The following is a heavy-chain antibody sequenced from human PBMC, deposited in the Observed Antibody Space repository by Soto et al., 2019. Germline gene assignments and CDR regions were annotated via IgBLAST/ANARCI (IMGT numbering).Heavy chain of an antibody. Sequence: EVQLLESGGGLVQPGGSLRLSCAASGFTFSSYAMSWVRQAPGKGLEWVSAISGSGGSTYYADSVKGRFTISRDNSKNTLYLQMNSLRAEDTAVYYCAKEVSLLWFGELGWFDPWGQGTLVTVSS. CDR3: AKEVSLLWFGELGWFDP. CDR1: GFTFSSYA. D-gene: IGHD3-10*01. J-gene: IGHJ5*02. V-gene: IGHV3-23*01. CDR2: ISGSGGST.